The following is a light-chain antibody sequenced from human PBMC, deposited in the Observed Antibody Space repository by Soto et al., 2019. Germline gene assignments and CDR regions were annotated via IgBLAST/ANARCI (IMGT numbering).Light chain of an antibody. CDR2: AAS. J-gene: IGKJ5*01. Sequence: DIQMTQSPSSLSASVGDRVTITCRASQSISSYLNWHQQKPGKAPKLLIYAASSLQSGVPSRFSGSGSGTDFTLTNISLQPEAFATYYCQQSYSTPVTFGPGTRLEIK. CDR1: QSISSY. V-gene: IGKV1-39*01. CDR3: QQSYSTPVT.